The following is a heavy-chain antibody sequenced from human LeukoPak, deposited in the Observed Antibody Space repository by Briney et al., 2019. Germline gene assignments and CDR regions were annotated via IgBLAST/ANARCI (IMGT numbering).Heavy chain of an antibody. CDR3: ARGDYGSGRGWFDP. CDR2: IYHSGST. V-gene: IGHV4-4*02. Sequence: SETLSLTCAVSGGSMSGTNWWSWVRQAPGKGLEWIGEIYHSGSTNYNPSLKSRVTISVDKSKYQFSLKLSSVTAADTAVYYCARGDYGSGRGWFDPWGQGTLVTVSS. D-gene: IGHD3-10*01. CDR1: GGSMSGTNW. J-gene: IGHJ5*02.